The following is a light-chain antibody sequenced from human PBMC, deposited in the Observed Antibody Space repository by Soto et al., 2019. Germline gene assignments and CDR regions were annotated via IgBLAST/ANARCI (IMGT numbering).Light chain of an antibody. CDR3: QQYGRSPRT. CDR1: QSVSSSY. J-gene: IGKJ3*01. Sequence: EIVLTQSPGTLSLSPGERATLSCRASQSVSSSYLAWYQQKPGQAPRLLIYGASSRATGIPDRFSGSGSGTDFTLTSSRLEPEDFAVYYCQQYGRSPRTFGPGTKVDIK. CDR2: GAS. V-gene: IGKV3-20*01.